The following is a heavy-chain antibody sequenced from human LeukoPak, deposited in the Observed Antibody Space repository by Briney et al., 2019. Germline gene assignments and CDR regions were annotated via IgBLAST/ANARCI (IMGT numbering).Heavy chain of an antibody. V-gene: IGHV3-30*02. CDR3: AKETQLWPRGDAFDI. J-gene: IGHJ3*02. CDR2: IRYDGSNK. CDR1: GFTFSSYG. Sequence: GGSLRLSCAASGFTFSSYGMHWVRQAPGKGLEWVAFIRYDGSNKYYADSVKGRFTISRDNSKNTLYLQMNSLRAEDTAVYYCAKETQLWPRGDAFDIWGQGTMVTVSS. D-gene: IGHD5-18*01.